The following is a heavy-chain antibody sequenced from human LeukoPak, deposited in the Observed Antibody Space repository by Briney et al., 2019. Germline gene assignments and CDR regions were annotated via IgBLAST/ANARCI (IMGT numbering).Heavy chain of an antibody. V-gene: IGHV4-59*12. J-gene: IGHJ4*02. Sequence: PSETLSLTCTVSGVSITTYYWTWIRQPPGKGLEWIGYAYYSAITNYNPSLRNRVSISLDTSKNHFSLKLTSAAAADTSLYYCAGSDGIRGEYLLDYWGQGSLVTVSS. CDR2: AYYSAIT. CDR3: AGSDGIRGEYLLDY. CDR1: GVSITTYY. D-gene: IGHD2-2*01.